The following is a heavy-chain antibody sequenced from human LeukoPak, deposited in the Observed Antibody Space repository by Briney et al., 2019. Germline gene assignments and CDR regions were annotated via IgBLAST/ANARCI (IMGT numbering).Heavy chain of an antibody. V-gene: IGHV3-23*01. CDR2: ISGSGGST. J-gene: IGHJ4*02. D-gene: IGHD3-22*01. Sequence: GGSLRLSCAASGFTFSSYAMSWVRQAPGKGLEWVSAISGSGGSTYYANSVKGRFTISRDNSKNTLYLQMNSLRAEDTAVYYCAKDPLPPYYYDSSGTLVSDYWGQGTLVTVSS. CDR3: AKDPLPPYYYDSSGTLVSDY. CDR1: GFTFSSYA.